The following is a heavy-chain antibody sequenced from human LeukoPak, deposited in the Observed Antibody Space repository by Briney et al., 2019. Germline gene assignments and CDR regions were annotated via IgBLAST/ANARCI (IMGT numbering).Heavy chain of an antibody. CDR3: ARGADQEFDF. CDR1: GGTFSSYA. J-gene: IGHJ4*02. CDR2: INPRDGTT. V-gene: IGHV1-46*01. Sequence: ASVKVSCKASGGTFSSYAISWVRQAPGQGLEWMGMINPRDGTTRTSQNFQGRVTMTRDTSTSTLYMDLSSLRSEDTATYFCARGADQEFDFWGQGTLVTVSS.